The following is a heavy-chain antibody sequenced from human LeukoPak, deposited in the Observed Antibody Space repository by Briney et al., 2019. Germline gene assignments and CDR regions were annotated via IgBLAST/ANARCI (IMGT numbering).Heavy chain of an antibody. Sequence: PGGSLRLSCAASGFTFSSYSMNWVRQAPGKGLEWVSYISSSSSTIYYADSVKGRFTISRDNAKNSLYLQMNSLRAEDTAVYYCAREGDWGGFDYWGQGTLVTVSS. J-gene: IGHJ4*02. CDR1: GFTFSSYS. V-gene: IGHV3-48*01. CDR2: ISSSSSTI. D-gene: IGHD3-16*01. CDR3: AREGDWGGFDY.